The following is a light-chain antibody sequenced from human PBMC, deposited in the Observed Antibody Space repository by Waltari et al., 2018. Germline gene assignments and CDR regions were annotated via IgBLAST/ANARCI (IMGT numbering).Light chain of an antibody. Sequence: DIVMTQSPDSLAVSLGERATINGKSSQSVFQTNNKNYLAWYQQKPGQPPKLLIYWASTRESGVPDRFSGSGSGTDFTLAISSLQAEDVAVYYCQQYYSTPNTFGQGTKVEIK. V-gene: IGKV4-1*01. CDR3: QQYYSTPNT. J-gene: IGKJ2*01. CDR2: WAS. CDR1: QSVFQTNNKNY.